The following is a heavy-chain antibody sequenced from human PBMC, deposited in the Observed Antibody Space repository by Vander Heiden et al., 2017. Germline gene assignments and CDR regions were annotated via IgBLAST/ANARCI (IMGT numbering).Heavy chain of an antibody. Sequence: QLQLQESGPGLVKPSETLSLTCTVSGGSISSSSYYWGWIRQPPGKGLEWIGSIYYSGRTYYNPSLKSRVTISVDTSKNQFSLKLSSVTAADTAVYYWARQSITMVRGVLGWFDPWGQGTLVTVSS. CDR1: GGSISSSSYY. D-gene: IGHD3-10*01. J-gene: IGHJ5*02. CDR2: IYYSGRT. V-gene: IGHV4-39*01. CDR3: ARQSITMVRGVLGWFDP.